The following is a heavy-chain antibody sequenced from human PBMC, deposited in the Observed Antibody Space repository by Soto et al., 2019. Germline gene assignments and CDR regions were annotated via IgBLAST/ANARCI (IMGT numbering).Heavy chain of an antibody. CDR2: MNPNSGNT. J-gene: IGHJ3*02. CDR1: GYTFTSYD. V-gene: IGHV1-8*01. CDR3: ARRTTPTTGAFDI. Sequence: ASVKVSCKASGYTFTSYDINWVRQATGQGLEWMGWMNPNSGNTGYAQKVQGRVTMTRNTSISTAYMELSSLRSEDTVVYYCARRTTPTTGAFDIWGQGTMVTVSS. D-gene: IGHD4-17*01.